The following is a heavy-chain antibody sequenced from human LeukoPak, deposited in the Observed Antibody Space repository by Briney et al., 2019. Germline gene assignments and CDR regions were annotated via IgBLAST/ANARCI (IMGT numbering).Heavy chain of an antibody. CDR1: GFTFSSYA. Sequence: PGGSLRLSCAASGFTFSSYAMHWVRQAPGKGLEWVAVISYDGSNKYYADSVKGRFTISRDNSKNTLYLQMNSLRAEDTAVYYCARGSDYGMDVWGQGTTVTVSS. J-gene: IGHJ6*02. CDR3: ARGSDYGMDV. V-gene: IGHV3-30-3*01. CDR2: ISYDGSNK.